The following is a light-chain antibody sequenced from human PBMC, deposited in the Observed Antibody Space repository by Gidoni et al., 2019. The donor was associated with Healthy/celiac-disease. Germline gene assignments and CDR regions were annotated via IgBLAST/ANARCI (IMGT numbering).Light chain of an antibody. V-gene: IGKV3-11*01. CDR3: QQRSNGPWT. CDR1: QSVSSY. CDR2: DAS. J-gene: IGKJ1*01. Sequence: ELVLTQSPATLSLSPGERATLSCRASQSVSSYLAWYQQKPGQAPTLLIYDASNRATGIPARFSGSGSGTDFTLTISSLEPEDFAVYYCQQRSNGPWTFGQGTKVEIK.